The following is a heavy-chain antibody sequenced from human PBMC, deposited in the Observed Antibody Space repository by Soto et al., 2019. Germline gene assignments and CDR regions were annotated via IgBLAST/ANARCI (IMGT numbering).Heavy chain of an antibody. CDR1: GFTFSTYA. Sequence: WGSLRLSCPASGFTFSTYAMSWVRQAPGKGLEWVSAVSATGAGTYYADSVRGRFTISRDNSKNTLYPQMNSLRVEDTAVYYCAKAPSRALYSSNWYPVVGRFDSWGQGTLVTVSX. D-gene: IGHD6-13*01. CDR3: AKAPSRALYSSNWYPVVGRFDS. J-gene: IGHJ4*02. CDR2: VSATGAGT. V-gene: IGHV3-23*01.